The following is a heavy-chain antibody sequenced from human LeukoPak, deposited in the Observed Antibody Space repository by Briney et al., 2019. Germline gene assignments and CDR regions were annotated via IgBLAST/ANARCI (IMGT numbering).Heavy chain of an antibody. CDR3: VRDGDDLDV. CDR2: IKGDGSKK. Sequence: GGSLRLSCAASGFTFRNYWMSWVRQAPGKGPEWVADIKGDGSKKYYVDSTKGRSTISRDNAENSLFLQMNSLRVEDTAVYYCVRDGDDLDVWGQGTMVTVSS. CDR1: GFTFRNYW. J-gene: IGHJ3*01. V-gene: IGHV3-7*01.